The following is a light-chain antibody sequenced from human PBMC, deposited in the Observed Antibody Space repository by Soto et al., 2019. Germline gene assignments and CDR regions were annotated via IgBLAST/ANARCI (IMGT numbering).Light chain of an antibody. CDR3: QQYNSWPPSA. CDR2: GAS. J-gene: IGKJ5*01. CDR1: QSVRTK. Sequence: EIVMTQSPGTLSVSPGEGATLFCRASQSVRTKLAWYQQRAGQAPRLLMYGASTRATGIPDRFSGSGSGTEFTLTISSLQSEDFAVYDGQQYNSWPPSAVGQGTRLEIK. V-gene: IGKV3-15*01.